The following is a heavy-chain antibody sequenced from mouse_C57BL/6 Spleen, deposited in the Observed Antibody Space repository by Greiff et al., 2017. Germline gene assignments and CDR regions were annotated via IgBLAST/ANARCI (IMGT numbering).Heavy chain of an antibody. Sequence: EVQLQQSGAELVRPGASVKLSCTASGFNIKDYYMHWVKQRPEQGLEWIGRIDPEDGDTEYAPKFQGKATMTADTSSNTAYLQLSSLTSEDTAVYYCTTFPIIITTEAWFAYWGQGTLVTVSA. D-gene: IGHD1-1*01. J-gene: IGHJ3*01. CDR2: IDPEDGDT. CDR3: TTFPIIITTEAWFAY. V-gene: IGHV14-1*01. CDR1: GFNIKDYY.